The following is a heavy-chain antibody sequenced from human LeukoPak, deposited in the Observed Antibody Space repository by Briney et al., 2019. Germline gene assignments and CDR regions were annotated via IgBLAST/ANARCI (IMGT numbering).Heavy chain of an antibody. J-gene: IGHJ4*02. CDR3: AKGGLPGDY. D-gene: IGHD3-16*01. CDR1: GFTFSRYA. V-gene: IGHV3-23*01. CDR2: ISDSGGNT. Sequence: GGSLRLSCAASGFTFSRYAMSWVRQAPGKGLEWVSGISDSGGNTNYADSVKGRFTISRDNSKNTLYLQMNSLRAEDTAVYYCAKGGLPGDYWGQGTLVTVSS.